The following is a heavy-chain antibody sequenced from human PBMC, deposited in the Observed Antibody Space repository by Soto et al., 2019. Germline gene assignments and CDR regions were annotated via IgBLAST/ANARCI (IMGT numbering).Heavy chain of an antibody. Sequence: SETLSLTCTVSGGSISSSSYYWGWIRQPPGKGLEWIGSIYYSGSTYYNPSLKSRVTISVDTSKNQFSLKLSSVTAADTAVYYCAREEVGDCTNGVCYDYYYYGMDVWGQGTTVTVSS. CDR1: GGSISSSSYY. D-gene: IGHD2-8*01. CDR2: IYYSGST. CDR3: AREEVGDCTNGVCYDYYYYGMDV. J-gene: IGHJ6*02. V-gene: IGHV4-39*07.